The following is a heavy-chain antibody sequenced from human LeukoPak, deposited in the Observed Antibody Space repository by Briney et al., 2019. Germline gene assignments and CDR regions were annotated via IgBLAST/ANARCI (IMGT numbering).Heavy chain of an antibody. V-gene: IGHV3-23*01. CDR1: GFTFSIYA. J-gene: IGHJ5*02. CDR2: ISGGDGST. D-gene: IGHD3-10*01. CDR3: TRDLGP. Sequence: GGSLRLSCAASGFTFSIYALSWVRQAPGRGLEWVSGISGGDGSTYYADSVKGRFTISRDNSKNTLFLQMNSLRDEDTAVYYCTRDLGPWGQGTLVTVSS.